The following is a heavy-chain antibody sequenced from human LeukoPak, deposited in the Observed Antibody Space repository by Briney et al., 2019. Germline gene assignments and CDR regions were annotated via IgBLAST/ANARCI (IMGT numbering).Heavy chain of an antibody. CDR1: GDSISSSSYY. V-gene: IGHV4-39*01. CDR3: VQNIPGSIEH. D-gene: IGHD1-20*01. CDR2: VHHSGST. Sequence: SETLSLTCTVSGDSISSSSYYWGWIRQPPGKGLEWIGCVHHSGSTYYTPSLKSRVTISVDTSKNQFSLKLSSVTAADTAVYYCVQNIPGSIEHWGQGTLVTVSS. J-gene: IGHJ1*01.